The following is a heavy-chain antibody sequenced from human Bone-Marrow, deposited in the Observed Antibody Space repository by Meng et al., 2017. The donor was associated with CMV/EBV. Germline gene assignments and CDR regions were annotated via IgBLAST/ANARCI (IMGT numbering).Heavy chain of an antibody. Sequence: SGFTFSTYGMHGVRQAPGKGLELVAVIWNDGRDKFYADSVKGRFTISRDNSKNTLYLQMNSLRAEDTAVYYCARDLDTVQSYYFDSWGQGTLVTVSS. V-gene: IGHV3-33*01. CDR2: IWNDGRDK. D-gene: IGHD5-18*01. J-gene: IGHJ4*02. CDR3: ARDLDTVQSYYFDS. CDR1: GFTFSTYG.